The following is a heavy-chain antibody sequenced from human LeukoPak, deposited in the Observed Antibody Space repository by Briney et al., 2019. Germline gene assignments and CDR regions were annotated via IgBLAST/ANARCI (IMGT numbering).Heavy chain of an antibody. CDR1: GGSISSSSYY. Sequence: SETLSLTCTVSGGSISSSSYYWGWIRQPPGKGLEWIGSIYYSGSTYYNPSLKSRVTISVDTSKNQFSLKLSSVTAADTAVYYCARHVHRLYYDFWSGYLPWGQGTLVTVSS. CDR3: ARHVHRLYYDFWSGYLP. D-gene: IGHD3-3*01. J-gene: IGHJ5*02. V-gene: IGHV4-39*01. CDR2: IYYSGST.